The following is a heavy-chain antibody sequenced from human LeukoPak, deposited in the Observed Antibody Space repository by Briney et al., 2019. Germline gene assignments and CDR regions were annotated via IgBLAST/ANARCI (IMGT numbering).Heavy chain of an antibody. CDR3: AREARLGCSGGSCFNDAFDI. V-gene: IGHV1-2*06. Sequence: ASVKVSCKASGYTFTGYYMHWVRQAPGQGLEWMGRINPNSGGTNYAQKFQGRVTMIRDTSISTAYMELSRLRSDDTAVYYCAREARLGCSGGSCFNDAFDIWGQGTMVTVSS. CDR1: GYTFTGYY. J-gene: IGHJ3*02. CDR2: INPNSGGT. D-gene: IGHD2-15*01.